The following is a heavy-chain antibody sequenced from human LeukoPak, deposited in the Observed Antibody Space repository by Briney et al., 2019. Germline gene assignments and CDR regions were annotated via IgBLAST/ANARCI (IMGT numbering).Heavy chain of an antibody. Sequence: SETLSLTCTVSGGSISSYYWTWIRQPPGKGLEWIGYIYTSGSTNYNPSLKSRVTISVGTSKNQFSLKLSSVTAADTAVYYCARPTSSGWYGDWGQGTLVTVSS. CDR1: GGSISSYY. CDR2: IYTSGST. V-gene: IGHV4-4*09. CDR3: ARPTSSGWYGD. J-gene: IGHJ4*02. D-gene: IGHD6-19*01.